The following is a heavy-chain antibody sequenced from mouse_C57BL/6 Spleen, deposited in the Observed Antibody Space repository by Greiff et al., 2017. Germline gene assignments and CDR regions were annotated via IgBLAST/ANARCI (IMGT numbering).Heavy chain of an antibody. CDR3: ANDYDGTPFAY. J-gene: IGHJ3*01. CDR1: GFTFSSYA. CDR2: ISDGGGYT. D-gene: IGHD2-4*01. Sequence: EVKLMESGGGLVKPGGSLKLSCAASGFTFSSYAMSWVRQTPEKRLEWVATISDGGGYTYYPDNVKGRFTISRDNAKNNLYMEMSHLKSEDTAMYYCANDYDGTPFAYWGQGTLVTVSA. V-gene: IGHV5-4*03.